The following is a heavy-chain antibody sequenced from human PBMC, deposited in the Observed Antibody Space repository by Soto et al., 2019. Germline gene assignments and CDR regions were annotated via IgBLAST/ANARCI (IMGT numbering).Heavy chain of an antibody. Sequence: SVKVSCKASGGTFSSCDITWVRQAPGQGLEWMGGIIPPFGTPNFAQTFQGRVTITADKSTGKTQMELSSLRSEDTAVCYCARPFCDSSGYYLSYFDYWGQGTLVTVSS. CDR1: GGTFSSCD. J-gene: IGHJ4*02. D-gene: IGHD3-22*01. V-gene: IGHV1-69*06. CDR2: IIPPFGTP. CDR3: ARPFCDSSGYYLSYFDY.